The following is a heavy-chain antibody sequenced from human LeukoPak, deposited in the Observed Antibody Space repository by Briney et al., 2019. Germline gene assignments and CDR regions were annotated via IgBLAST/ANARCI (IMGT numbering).Heavy chain of an antibody. J-gene: IGHJ3*02. CDR2: ISSSSSYI. V-gene: IGHV3-21*01. CDR3: ARGLVVVVPAARGDAFDI. CDR1: GFTFSSYS. Sequence: GGSLRLSCAASGFTFSSYSMNWVRQAPGKGLEWVSSISSSSSYIYYADSVKGRFTISRDNAKNSLYLQMNSLRAEDTAVYYCARGLVVVVPAARGDAFDIWGQGTMVTVSS. D-gene: IGHD2-2*01.